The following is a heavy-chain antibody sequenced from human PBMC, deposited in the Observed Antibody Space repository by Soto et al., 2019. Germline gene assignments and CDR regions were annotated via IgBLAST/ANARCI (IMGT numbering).Heavy chain of an antibody. V-gene: IGHV4-31*03. CDR3: ARKEQWLVQGAFDY. CDR1: GGSISSGGYY. J-gene: IGHJ4*02. D-gene: IGHD6-19*01. CDR2: IYYSGST. Sequence: TLSLTCTVSGGSISSGGYYWSWIRQHPGKGLEWIGYIYYSGSTYYNPSLKSRVTISVDTSKNQFSLKLSSVTAADTAVYYCARKEQWLVQGAFDYWGQGTLVTVSS.